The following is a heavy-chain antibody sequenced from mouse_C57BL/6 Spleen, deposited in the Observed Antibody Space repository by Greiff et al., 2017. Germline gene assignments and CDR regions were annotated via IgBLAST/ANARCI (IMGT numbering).Heavy chain of an antibody. Sequence: QVQLQQSGAELARPGASVKLSCKASGYTFTSYGISWVKQRTGQGLEWIGEIYPRSGNTYYNEKFKGKATLTADKSSSTAYMELRSLTSEDTAVYFCARGDDGSYFDYWGQGTTLTVSS. CDR2: IYPRSGNT. V-gene: IGHV1-81*01. J-gene: IGHJ2*01. D-gene: IGHD2-3*01. CDR3: ARGDDGSYFDY. CDR1: GYTFTSYG.